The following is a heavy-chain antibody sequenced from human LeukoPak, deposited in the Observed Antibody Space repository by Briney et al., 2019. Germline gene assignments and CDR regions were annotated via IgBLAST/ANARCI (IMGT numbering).Heavy chain of an antibody. J-gene: IGHJ4*02. Sequence: GASVTVSCKASGYTFTSYDINWVRQATGQGLEWMGWMNPNSGNAGYAQKFQGRVTMTRNTSISTAYMELSSLRSEDTAVYYCARGVGLYALLDYWGQGTLVTVSS. V-gene: IGHV1-8*01. D-gene: IGHD3-16*01. CDR3: ARGVGLYALLDY. CDR1: GYTFTSYD. CDR2: MNPNSGNA.